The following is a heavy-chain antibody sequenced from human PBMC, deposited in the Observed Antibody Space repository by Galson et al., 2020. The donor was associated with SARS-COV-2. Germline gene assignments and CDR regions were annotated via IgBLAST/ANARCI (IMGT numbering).Heavy chain of an antibody. CDR3: AKAGSLWQQLVRGTNWFDP. V-gene: IGHV3-23*01. CDR1: GFTFSSYA. J-gene: IGHJ5*02. D-gene: IGHD6-13*01. CDR2: ITGGSGSP. Sequence: GESLKISCAASGFTFSSYAMSWVRQAPGKGLEWVSSITGGSGSPYYADSVRGRFAISRDNSNNTLFLQMNSVRTEDTAVYYCAKAGSLWQQLVRGTNWFDPWGQGTLVTVSS.